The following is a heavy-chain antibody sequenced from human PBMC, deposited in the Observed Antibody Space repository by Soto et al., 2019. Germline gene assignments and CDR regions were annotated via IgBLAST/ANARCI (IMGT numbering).Heavy chain of an antibody. J-gene: IGHJ6*02. V-gene: IGHV3-74*01. D-gene: IGHD2-2*01. CDR1: GFTFSSYW. Sequence: GGSLRLSCAASGFTFSSYWMHWVRQGPGKGPVWVSRINSAGSSTSYADSVKGRFTISRDNAKNTLYLQMNSLRAEDTAVYYCARDPNIVLVPAALRSYYYYYGMDVWGQGTTVTVSS. CDR2: INSAGSST. CDR3: ARDPNIVLVPAALRSYYYYYGMDV.